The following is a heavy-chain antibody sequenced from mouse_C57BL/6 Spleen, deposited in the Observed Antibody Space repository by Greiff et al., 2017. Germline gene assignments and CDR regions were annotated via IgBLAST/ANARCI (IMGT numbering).Heavy chain of an antibody. CDR3: ARFRLPYAMDY. D-gene: IGHD6-1*01. J-gene: IGHJ4*01. CDR2: IDPSDSYT. CDR1: GYTFTSYW. Sequence: QVHVKQSGAELVKPGASVKLSCKASGYTFTSYWMQWVKQRPGQGLEWIGEIDPSDSYTNYNQKFKGKATLTVDTSSSTAYMQLSSLTSEDSAVYYCARFRLPYAMDYWGQGTSVTVSS. V-gene: IGHV1-50*01.